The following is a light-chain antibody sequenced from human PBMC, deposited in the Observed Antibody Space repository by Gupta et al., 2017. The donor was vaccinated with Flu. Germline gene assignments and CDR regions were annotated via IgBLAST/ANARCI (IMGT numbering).Light chain of an antibody. Sequence: QPVLPQPPSASGAPGQTVIVSCTGDSSNVGSNGVSWYRQHPGTTPQLLIYNDDHRPSGVPDRFSGSKTGTSASLAISGLRSEDEGDYYCAAWDDSLNGCYVFGSGTKVTVL. J-gene: IGLJ1*01. CDR3: AAWDDSLNGCYV. CDR2: NDD. CDR1: SSNVGSNG. V-gene: IGLV1-44*01.